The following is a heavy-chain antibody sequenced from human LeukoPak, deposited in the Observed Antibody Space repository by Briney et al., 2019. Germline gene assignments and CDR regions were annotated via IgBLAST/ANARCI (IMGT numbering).Heavy chain of an antibody. CDR2: IKQDGSEK. CDR1: GFTLNTYW. V-gene: IGHV3-7*01. Sequence: GGSLRLSCAASGFTLNTYWMTRVRQAPGKGLEWVANIKQDGSEKYYVDSVKGRFTISRDNAKKLLYLQMNSLRVEDTAVYYCARDRGSSGRLGRFDNWGQGTLVTVSP. D-gene: IGHD6-19*01. CDR3: ARDRGSSGRLGRFDN. J-gene: IGHJ4*02.